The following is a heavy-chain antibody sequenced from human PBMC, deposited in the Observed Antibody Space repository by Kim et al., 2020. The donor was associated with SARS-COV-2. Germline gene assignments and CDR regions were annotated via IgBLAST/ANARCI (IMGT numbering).Heavy chain of an antibody. V-gene: IGHV3-53*04. J-gene: IGHJ6*02. CDR1: KFTVSKNY. Sequence: GGSLRLSCAASKFTVSKNYMTWVRQAQGKGLECVSVIYSDGSTSYADSVKGRFTISRHNSKNTLYLQMNSLRREDTAVYYCARGLMGLDVWGQGTTVTVSS. D-gene: IGHD3-16*01. CDR3: ARGLMGLDV. CDR2: IYSDGST.